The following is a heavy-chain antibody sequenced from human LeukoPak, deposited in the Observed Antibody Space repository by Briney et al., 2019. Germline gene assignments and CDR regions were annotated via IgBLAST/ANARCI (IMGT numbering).Heavy chain of an antibody. Sequence: GGSLRLSCAASGFTFSSYAMHWVRQASGKGLEYVSAISSNGGSTYYANSVKGRFTISRDNSKNTLYLQMGSLRAEDMAVYYCATPILEWSRGAFDIWGQGTMVTVSS. D-gene: IGHD3-3*01. V-gene: IGHV3-64*01. CDR1: GFTFSSYA. J-gene: IGHJ3*02. CDR2: ISSNGGST. CDR3: ATPILEWSRGAFDI.